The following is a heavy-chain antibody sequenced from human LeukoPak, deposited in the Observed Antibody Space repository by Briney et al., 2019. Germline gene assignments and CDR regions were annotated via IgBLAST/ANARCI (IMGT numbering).Heavy chain of an antibody. D-gene: IGHD6-19*01. J-gene: IGHJ3*02. V-gene: IGHV3-30-3*01. CDR3: ARDPYKYSSGWYSAFDI. CDR2: ISYDGSNK. Sequence: GGSLRLSCAASGFTFSSYAMHWVRQAPGKGLEWVAVISYDGSNKYYADSVKGRFTISRDNSKNTLYLQMNSLRAEDTAVYYCARDPYKYSSGWYSAFDIWGQGTMVTVSS. CDR1: GFTFSSYA.